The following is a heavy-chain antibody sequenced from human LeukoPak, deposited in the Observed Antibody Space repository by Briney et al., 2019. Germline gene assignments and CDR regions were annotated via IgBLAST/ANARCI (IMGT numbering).Heavy chain of an antibody. CDR3: ARAQNPYSSSWYVINWFGP. J-gene: IGHJ5*02. D-gene: IGHD6-13*01. Sequence: ASVKVSCKASGYTFTGYYMHWVRQAPGQGLEWMGWINPNSGGTNYAQKFQGRVTMTRDTSISTAYMELSRLRSDDTAVYYCARAQNPYSSSWYVINWFGPWGQGTLVTVSS. CDR2: INPNSGGT. V-gene: IGHV1-2*02. CDR1: GYTFTGYY.